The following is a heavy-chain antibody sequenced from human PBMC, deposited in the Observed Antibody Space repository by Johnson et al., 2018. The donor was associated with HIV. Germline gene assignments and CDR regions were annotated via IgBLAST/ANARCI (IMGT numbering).Heavy chain of an antibody. CDR1: GFTSGDYS. CDR3: AKDLIAARRGCDAVDI. CDR2: IWYDGSNK. J-gene: IGHJ3*02. Sequence: QVQLVESGGGLVQTGRSLRLSCIGFGFTSGDYSMNWVRQAPGRGLVLVGMIWYDGSNKYYADSVRGRFTISRDNSKNTLFLQMNSLRAEDTAVYYCAKDLIAARRGCDAVDIWGQGTMVTVSS. V-gene: IGHV3-33*06. D-gene: IGHD6-6*01.